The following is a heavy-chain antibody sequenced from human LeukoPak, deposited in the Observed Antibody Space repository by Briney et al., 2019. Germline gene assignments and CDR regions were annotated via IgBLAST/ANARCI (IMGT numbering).Heavy chain of an antibody. V-gene: IGHV1-18*01. CDR1: GYTFTSYG. Sequence: GSVKVSCKASGYTFTSYGISGVRQAPGQGLEWMGWISAYNGNTNYAQKLQGRVTMTTDTSTSTAYMELRSLRSDDTAVYYCARVGYYDSSGYSCAFGIWGQGTMVTVSS. D-gene: IGHD3-22*01. CDR3: ARVGYYDSSGYSCAFGI. CDR2: ISAYNGNT. J-gene: IGHJ3*02.